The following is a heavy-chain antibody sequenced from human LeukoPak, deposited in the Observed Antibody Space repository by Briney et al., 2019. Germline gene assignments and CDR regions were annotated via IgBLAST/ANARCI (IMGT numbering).Heavy chain of an antibody. Sequence: GGSLRLSCAASGFTFSTYGMNWVRQAPGKGLEWVSYISGSSSTIYYADSVKGRFTISRDNAKNSLYLQMNSLRAEDTAVYYCARVFSGTYLNYHHFDYWGQGTLVTVSS. D-gene: IGHD1-26*01. CDR1: GFTFSTYG. CDR2: ISGSSSTI. J-gene: IGHJ4*02. V-gene: IGHV3-48*01. CDR3: ARVFSGTYLNYHHFDY.